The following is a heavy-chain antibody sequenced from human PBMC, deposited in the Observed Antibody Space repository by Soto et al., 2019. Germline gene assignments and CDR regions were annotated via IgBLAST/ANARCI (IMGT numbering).Heavy chain of an antibody. CDR2: ISAYNGNT. CDR3: ARANGGLQYYYDSSGYYLDY. CDR1: GYTFTSYG. J-gene: IGHJ4*02. Sequence: ASVKVSCKASGYTFTSYGISWVRQAPGQGLEWMGWISAYNGNTNYAQKLQGRVTMTTDTSTSTAYMELRSLRSDDTAVYYCARANGGLQYYYDSSGYYLDYWGQGTL. V-gene: IGHV1-18*04. D-gene: IGHD3-22*01.